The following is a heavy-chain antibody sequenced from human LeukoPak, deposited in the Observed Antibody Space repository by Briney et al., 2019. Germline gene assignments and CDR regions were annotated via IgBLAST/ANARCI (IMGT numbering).Heavy chain of an antibody. V-gene: IGHV1-2*06. Sequence: ASVKVSCKASGYTFTAFYMHWVRQAPGQGLEWMGRINPNSGGTKYAQKFQGRVTMTTDTSINTAYLELSRLRSDDTAVYYCARGYSSSWLDYWGQGTLVTVSS. J-gene: IGHJ4*02. CDR2: INPNSGGT. CDR3: ARGYSSSWLDY. CDR1: GYTFTAFY. D-gene: IGHD6-13*01.